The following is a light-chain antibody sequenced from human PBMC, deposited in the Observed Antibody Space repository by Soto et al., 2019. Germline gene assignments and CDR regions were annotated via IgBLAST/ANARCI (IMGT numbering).Light chain of an antibody. Sequence: QSALTQPRSVSGSPGQSVTISCTGTSSDVGGYQYVSWYQVHPGKAPKLMIYDVSKRPSGVPDRFSGSKSVYTASLTISGVQPEDEADYYCCSYAGISTFVIFGGGTKVTVL. V-gene: IGLV2-11*01. CDR3: CSYAGISTFVI. J-gene: IGLJ2*01. CDR2: DVS. CDR1: SSDVGGYQY.